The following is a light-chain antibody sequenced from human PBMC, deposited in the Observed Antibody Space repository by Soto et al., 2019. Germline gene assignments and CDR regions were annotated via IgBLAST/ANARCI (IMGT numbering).Light chain of an antibody. CDR2: EVS. CDR1: SSDLGGYNY. CDR3: SSYTSSSTLV. J-gene: IGLJ2*01. Sequence: QSALTQPASVSGSPGQSITISCTGTSSDLGGYNYVSWYQQHPGKAPKVMIYEVSNRPSGVSNRFSGSKSGNTASLTISGLQDEDEADYYCSSYTSSSTLVFGGGTKLTVL. V-gene: IGLV2-14*01.